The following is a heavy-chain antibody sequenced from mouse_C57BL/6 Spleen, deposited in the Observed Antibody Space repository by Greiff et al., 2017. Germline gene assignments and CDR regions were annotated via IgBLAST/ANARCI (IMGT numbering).Heavy chain of an antibody. D-gene: IGHD1-1*01. CDR2: IYPGDGDI. Sequence: VQLKESGAELVKPGASVKISCKASGYEFSSYWMNWVKQRPGKGLEWIGQIYPGDGDINYNGKFKGKATLTADKSSSTAYMQLSSLTSEDSAVYFCARRGITTVEDWYFDVWGTGTTVTVSS. CDR1: GYEFSSYW. CDR3: ARRGITTVEDWYFDV. J-gene: IGHJ1*03. V-gene: IGHV1-80*01.